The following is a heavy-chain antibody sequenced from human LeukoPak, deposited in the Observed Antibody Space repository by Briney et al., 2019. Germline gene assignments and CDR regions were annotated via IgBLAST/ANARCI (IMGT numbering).Heavy chain of an antibody. V-gene: IGHV1-69*05. J-gene: IGHJ3*02. CDR2: IIPIFGTA. D-gene: IGHD6-13*01. Sequence: SVKVSCKASGGTFSSYAISWVRQAPGQGLEWMGGIIPIFGTANYAQKFQGRVTITTDESTSTAYMELSSLRSEDTAVYYCARDNSSWTRMGIWGQGTMVTVSS. CDR1: GGTFSSYA. CDR3: ARDNSSWTRMGI.